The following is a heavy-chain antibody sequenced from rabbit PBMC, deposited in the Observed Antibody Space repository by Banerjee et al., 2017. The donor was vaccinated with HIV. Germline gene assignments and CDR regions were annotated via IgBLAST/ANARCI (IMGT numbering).Heavy chain of an antibody. CDR1: GFSFSSGYA. CDR2: IDTNSGRT. CDR3: ARGSVGACYGGAANS. D-gene: IGHD4-2*01. J-gene: IGHJ4*01. V-gene: IGHV1S45*01. Sequence: QEQLEESGGGLVKPGGTLTLTCKASGFSFSSGYAMCWVRQAPGKGPGWIACIDTNSGRTWCASWAKGGFTSSRTSSTTVTLQMTSMRAADTATYFCARGSVGACYGGAANSGGPGTLVTVS.